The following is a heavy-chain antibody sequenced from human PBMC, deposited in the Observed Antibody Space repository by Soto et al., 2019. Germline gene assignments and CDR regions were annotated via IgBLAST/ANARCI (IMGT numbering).Heavy chain of an antibody. CDR3: NRDDKAGGLRYFDPVFDY. CDR2: IRRKTHGGTA. D-gene: IGHD3-9*01. CDR1: GFTSGDYA. Sequence: GRSLRLSCTASGFTSGDYAMTWVRQAPGKGLGWVGSIRRKTHGGTADYAASVKGRFTISRDASKSIAYLQMNSLKSEDTAVYYCNRDDKAGGLRYFDPVFDYWGQGRQGTVAS. J-gene: IGHJ4*02. V-gene: IGHV3-49*04.